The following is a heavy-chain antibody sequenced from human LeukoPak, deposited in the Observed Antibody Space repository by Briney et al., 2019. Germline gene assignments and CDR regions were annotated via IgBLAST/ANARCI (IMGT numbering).Heavy chain of an antibody. Sequence: GGSLRLSCAASRFTFSSYAMSWVRQAPGKGLEWVSTISSSGGYTYYADSVKGRFTISRDNSKNTLYLQMNSLRAEDTAVYYCAKDLREYSSSPRNAFDIWGQGTMVTVSS. CDR2: ISSSGGYT. CDR3: AKDLREYSSSPRNAFDI. J-gene: IGHJ3*02. CDR1: RFTFSSYA. V-gene: IGHV3-23*01. D-gene: IGHD6-6*01.